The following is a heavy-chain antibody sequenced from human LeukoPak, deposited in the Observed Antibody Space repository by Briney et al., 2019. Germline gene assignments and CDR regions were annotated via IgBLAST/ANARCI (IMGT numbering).Heavy chain of an antibody. D-gene: IGHD6-13*01. J-gene: IGHJ6*03. CDR2: INPNSGGT. CDR3: ARAGQDYSSSWSIYYYYYMDV. CDR1: GYTFTGYY. Sequence: ASVKVSCKASGYTFTGYYIHWVRQAPGQGLEWMGWINPNSGGTNYAQKFQGRVTMTRDTSISTAYMELRSLRSDDTAVYYCARAGQDYSSSWSIYYYYYMDVWGKGTTVTVSS. V-gene: IGHV1-2*02.